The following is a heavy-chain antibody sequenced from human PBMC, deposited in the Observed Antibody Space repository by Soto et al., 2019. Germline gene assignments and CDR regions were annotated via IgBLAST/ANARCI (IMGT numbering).Heavy chain of an antibody. CDR1: GGSISSYY. Sequence: QVQLQESGPGLVKPSETLSLTCTVSGGSISSYYWSWIRQPPGKGLEWIGYIYYSGSTNYNHSLKSSVTISLDTSKSQFSLRLSTVTAADTAVYYCARSIAGITIFGLVQINWFDPWGQGTLVTVSS. D-gene: IGHD3-3*01. CDR2: IYYSGST. V-gene: IGHV4-59*08. J-gene: IGHJ5*02. CDR3: ARSIAGITIFGLVQINWFDP.